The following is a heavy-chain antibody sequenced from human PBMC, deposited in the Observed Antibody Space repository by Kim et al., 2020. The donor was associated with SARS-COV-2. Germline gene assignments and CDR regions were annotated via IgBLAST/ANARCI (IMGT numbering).Heavy chain of an antibody. J-gene: IGHJ4*02. Sequence: GGSLRLSCAASGFTFSSYSMNWVRQAPGKGLEWVSSISSSSSYIYYADSVKGRFTISRDNAKNSLYLQMNSLRAEDTAVYYCARPGYSSGWSSYYFDYWGQGTLVTVSS. CDR3: ARPGYSSGWSSYYFDY. CDR2: ISSSSSYI. D-gene: IGHD6-19*01. CDR1: GFTFSSYS. V-gene: IGHV3-21*04.